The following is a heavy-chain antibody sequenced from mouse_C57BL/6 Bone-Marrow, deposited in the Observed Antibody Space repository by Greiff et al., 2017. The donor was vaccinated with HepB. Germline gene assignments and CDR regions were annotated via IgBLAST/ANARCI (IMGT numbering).Heavy chain of an antibody. V-gene: IGHV1-18*01. CDR1: GYTFTDYN. D-gene: IGHD2-12*01. Sequence: EVQLQQSGPELVKPGASVKIPCKASGYTFTDYNMDWVKQSHGKSLEWIGDINPNNGGTIYNQKFKGKATLTVDKSSSTAYMELRSLTSEDTAVYYCARRDYTLAWFAYWGQGTLVTVSA. CDR3: ARRDYTLAWFAY. CDR2: INPNNGGT. J-gene: IGHJ3*01.